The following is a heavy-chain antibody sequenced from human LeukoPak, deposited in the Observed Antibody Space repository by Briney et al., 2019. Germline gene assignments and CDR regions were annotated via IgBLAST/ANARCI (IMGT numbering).Heavy chain of an antibody. CDR1: GGSFSGYY. CDR2: INHSGST. D-gene: IGHD2-2*03. CDR3: ASVPGYCSSTSCYREDY. V-gene: IGHV4-34*01. Sequence: KPSETLSLTCAVYGGSFSGYYWSWIRQPPGKGLEWIGEINHSGSTNYNPSLKSRVTISVDTSKNQFSLKLSSVTAADTAVYYCASVPGYCSSTSCYREDYWGQGTLVTVSS. J-gene: IGHJ4*02.